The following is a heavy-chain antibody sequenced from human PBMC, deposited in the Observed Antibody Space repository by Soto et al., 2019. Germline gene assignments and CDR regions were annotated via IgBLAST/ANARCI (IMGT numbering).Heavy chain of an antibody. CDR3: VIHSTGYEDS. Sequence: HGESLKISCKGSGYSFTSYWIGWVRQMPGKGLEWMGIIHPSDFDTRYSPSFQGQVTISADKSISTAYLQWSSLRASDTAMYYCVIHSTGYEDSWGQGTLVTVSS. J-gene: IGHJ5*02. D-gene: IGHD5-12*01. CDR2: IHPSDFDT. CDR1: GYSFTSYW. V-gene: IGHV5-51*01.